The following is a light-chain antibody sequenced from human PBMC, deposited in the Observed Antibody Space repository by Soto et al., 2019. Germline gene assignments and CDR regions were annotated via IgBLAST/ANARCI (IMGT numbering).Light chain of an antibody. Sequence: QSVLTQPASVSGSPGQSITISCTGTSSDIGAYNSVSWYQQYPGRALKLMIYEVSNRPSGVSARFSASKSGNTASLTISGLQAEDEADYYCNSRGGSRPYYVFGTGTKVTVL. J-gene: IGLJ1*01. CDR1: SSDIGAYNS. CDR3: NSRGGSRPYYV. V-gene: IGLV2-14*01. CDR2: EVS.